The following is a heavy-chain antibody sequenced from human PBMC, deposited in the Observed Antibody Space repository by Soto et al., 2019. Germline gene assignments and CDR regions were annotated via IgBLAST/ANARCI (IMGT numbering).Heavy chain of an antibody. Sequence: SETLSLPCTVSGDSISSGGSNCTWIRQHPGPGLEWIRYTYYIGSPYYNPSLQSRVTISVYTSKNQVSLKLSSVTAADTAVYYCARAGGTVAAINFYGLDVWGQGTTVTVSS. CDR1: GDSISSGGSN. D-gene: IGHD1-26*01. J-gene: IGHJ6*02. CDR3: ARAGGTVAAINFYGLDV. V-gene: IGHV4-31*03. CDR2: TYYIGSP.